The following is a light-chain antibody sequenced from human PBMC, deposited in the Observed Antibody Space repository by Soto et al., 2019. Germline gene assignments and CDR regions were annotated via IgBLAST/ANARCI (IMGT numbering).Light chain of an antibody. Sequence: DIQMTQSPSTLSASVGDMVTITVRASQTIFSWLAWYQQKPGKAPKLLIYDVSSLESGVPSRFSGSGSGTEFTLTISRLQPDDFATYYCQQFNNYPLTFGGGTKVDIK. CDR3: QQFNNYPLT. CDR2: DVS. V-gene: IGKV1-5*01. CDR1: QTIFSW. J-gene: IGKJ4*01.